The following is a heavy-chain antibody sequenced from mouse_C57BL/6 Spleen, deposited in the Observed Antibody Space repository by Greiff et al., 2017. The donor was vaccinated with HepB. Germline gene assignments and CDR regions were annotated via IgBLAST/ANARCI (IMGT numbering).Heavy chain of an antibody. V-gene: IGHV5-9-1*02. J-gene: IGHJ4*01. CDR2: ISSGGDYI. CDR3: TREGDYYYAMDY. Sequence: EVKLVESGEGLVKPGGSLKLSCAASGFTFSSYAMSWVRQTPEKRLEWVAYISSGGDYIYYADTVKGRFTISRDNARNTLYLQMSSLKSEDTAMYYCTREGDYYYAMDYWGQGTSVTVSS. CDR1: GFTFSSYA. D-gene: IGHD3-3*01.